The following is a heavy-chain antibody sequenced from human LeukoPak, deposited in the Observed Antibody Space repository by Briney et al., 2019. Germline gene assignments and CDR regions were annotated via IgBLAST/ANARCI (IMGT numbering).Heavy chain of an antibody. CDR2: ISSSSSTI. Sequence: GGSLRLSCAASGFTFSDYYMSWIRQAPGKGLEWVSYISSSSSTIYYADSVKGRFTISRDNAKNSLYLQMNSLRAEDTAVYYCARDRYYGSGSYYRFVFDYWGQGTLVTVSS. V-gene: IGHV3-11*04. CDR1: GFTFSDYY. J-gene: IGHJ4*02. D-gene: IGHD3-10*01. CDR3: ARDRYYGSGSYYRFVFDY.